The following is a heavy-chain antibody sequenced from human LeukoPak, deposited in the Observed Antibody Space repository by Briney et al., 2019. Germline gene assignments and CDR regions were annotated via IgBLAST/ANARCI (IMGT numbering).Heavy chain of an antibody. J-gene: IGHJ4*02. D-gene: IGHD4-23*01. Sequence: PGGSLRLSCAASGFTFSSYAMHWVRQAPGKGLEYVSAISSNGGSTYYANSVKGRFTISRDNSKNTLYLQMGSLRAEDMAVYYCARGGGMTTVVTDFDYWGQGTLVTVSS. CDR3: ARGGGMTTVVTDFDY. CDR2: ISSNGGST. V-gene: IGHV3-64*01. CDR1: GFTFSSYA.